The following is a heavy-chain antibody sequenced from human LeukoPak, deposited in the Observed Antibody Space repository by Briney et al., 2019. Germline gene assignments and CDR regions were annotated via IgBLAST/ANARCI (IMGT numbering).Heavy chain of an antibody. V-gene: IGHV4-34*01. J-gene: IGHJ4*02. CDR2: INHSGST. D-gene: IGHD1-1*01. CDR1: GFTFSSYS. Sequence: GSLRLSCAASGFTFSSYSMNWVRQPPGKGLEWIGEINHSGSTNYNPSLKSRVTISVDTSKNQFSLKLSSVTAADTAVYYCARSGMGANWGQGTLVTVSS. CDR3: ARSGMGAN.